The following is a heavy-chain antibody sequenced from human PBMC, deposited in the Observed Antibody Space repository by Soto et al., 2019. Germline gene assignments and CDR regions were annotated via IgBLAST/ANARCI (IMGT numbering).Heavy chain of an antibody. CDR2: ISAYNGNT. J-gene: IGHJ5*02. Sequence: GASVKVSCKASGYTFTIYGIIWVRQAPGQGLEWMGWISAYNGNTNYAQKLQGRVTMTTDTSTSTAYMELRSLRSDDTAVYYCARKDIVVVPAAMDWFDPWGQGTLVTVS. V-gene: IGHV1-18*01. D-gene: IGHD2-2*01. CDR3: ARKDIVVVPAAMDWFDP. CDR1: GYTFTIYG.